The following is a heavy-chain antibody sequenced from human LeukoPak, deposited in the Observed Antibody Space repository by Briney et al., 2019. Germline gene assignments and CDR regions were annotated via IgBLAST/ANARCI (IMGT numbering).Heavy chain of an antibody. CDR3: ARDLLSTAGYFDY. J-gene: IGHJ4*02. D-gene: IGHD6-19*01. CDR2: IYYNGST. CDR1: GCSISSDY. V-gene: IGHV4-59*01. Sequence: AESLSLTCTVAGCSISSDYCGCIRQPPGKGLECIGYIYYNGSTNYNPSLKSRVTISVDTSKNQFSLNLSSVTAADTAVYYYARDLLSTAGYFDYWGQGTLVTVSS.